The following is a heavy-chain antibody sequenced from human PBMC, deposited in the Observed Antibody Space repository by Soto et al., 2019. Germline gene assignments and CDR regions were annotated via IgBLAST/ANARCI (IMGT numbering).Heavy chain of an antibody. CDR1: GFTFSSYS. V-gene: IGHV3-23*01. CDR3: ARGKRNAFDI. Sequence: EVQLLESGGGLVQPGGSLRLSCAASGFTFSSYSMSWVRQAPGKGLEWVSGFRSGGDDETTYYADAVRGRFTISRDNSKNSLYLQMNSLRAGDTAVYYCARGKRNAFDIWGQGTMVTVSS. CDR2: FRSGGDDETT. J-gene: IGHJ3*02.